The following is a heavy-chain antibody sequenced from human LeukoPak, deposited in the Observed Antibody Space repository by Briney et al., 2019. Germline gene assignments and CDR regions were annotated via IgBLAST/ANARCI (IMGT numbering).Heavy chain of an antibody. D-gene: IGHD6-13*01. CDR1: GFTFSSDW. Sequence: GGSLRLSCAASGFTFSSDWMSWVRQAPGKGLEWVANIKQDGSEKYYVDSVKGRFTISRDNAKNSLYLQMNSLRAEDTAVYYCAGVKGYSSSWYPYYYYGMDVWGQGTTVTVSS. CDR3: AGVKGYSSSWYPYYYYGMDV. J-gene: IGHJ6*02. CDR2: IKQDGSEK. V-gene: IGHV3-7*04.